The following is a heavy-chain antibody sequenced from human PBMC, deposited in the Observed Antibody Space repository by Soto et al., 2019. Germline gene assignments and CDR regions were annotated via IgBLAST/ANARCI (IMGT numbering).Heavy chain of an antibody. J-gene: IGHJ4*02. CDR2: ISAYNGNT. Sequence: GASVKVSCKASGYTFTSYGISWARQAPGQGLEWMGWISAYNGNTNYAQKLQGRVTMTTDTSTSTAYMELRSLRSDDTAVYYCARDRPGYSSGWYSFWGQGTLVTVSS. V-gene: IGHV1-18*01. CDR1: GYTFTSYG. CDR3: ARDRPGYSSGWYSF. D-gene: IGHD6-19*01.